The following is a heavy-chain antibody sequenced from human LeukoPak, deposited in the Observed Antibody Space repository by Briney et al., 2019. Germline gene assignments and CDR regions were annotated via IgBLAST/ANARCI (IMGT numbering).Heavy chain of an antibody. CDR2: VNWNGGST. CDR3: ARASLYDNSAYYLDY. Sequence: GGSLRLSCAASGFTFSNYGMSWVRQAPGKGLEWVSGVNWNGGSTGYADSVKGRFTISRDNAKNSLYLQMNRLRAEDTALYYCARASLYDNSAYYLDYWGQGTLVTVSS. D-gene: IGHD3-22*01. CDR1: GFTFSNYG. J-gene: IGHJ4*02. V-gene: IGHV3-20*04.